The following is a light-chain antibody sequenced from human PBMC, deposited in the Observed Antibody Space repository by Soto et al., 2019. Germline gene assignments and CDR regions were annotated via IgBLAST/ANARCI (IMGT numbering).Light chain of an antibody. V-gene: IGKV3-15*01. CDR2: DVS. CDR3: HQYNTWPLT. J-gene: IGKJ4*01. CDR1: QAIMSD. Sequence: EIVMTKSPVALSVSPGERATLSCRASQAIMSDLAWYQQKPGQAPRLLISDVSTRATCIPARFNGSGSGTEFTLAISSLQFEDFAVYYCHQYNTWPLTFGGGTKVEIK.